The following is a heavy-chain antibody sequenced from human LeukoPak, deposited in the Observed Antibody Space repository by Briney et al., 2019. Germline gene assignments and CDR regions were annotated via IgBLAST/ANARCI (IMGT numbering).Heavy chain of an antibody. CDR1: GYTLTELS. CDR3: ATDYVFGAGSAFDI. Sequence: ASVKVSCKVSGYTLTELSMHCVRQAPGKGLEWMGGFDPEDGETIYAQKFQGRVTMTEDTSTDTAYIELSSLRSEDTAVYYCATDYVFGAGSAFDIWGQGTMVTVSS. D-gene: IGHD3-10*02. V-gene: IGHV1-24*01. J-gene: IGHJ3*02. CDR2: FDPEDGET.